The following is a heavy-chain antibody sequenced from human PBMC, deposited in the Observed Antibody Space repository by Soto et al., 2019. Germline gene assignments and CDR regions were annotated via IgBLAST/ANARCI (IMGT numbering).Heavy chain of an antibody. CDR1: GFTFTNAW. Sequence: VQLVESGGGLVKPGGSLRLSCAASGFTFTNAWMTWVRQGPGKGLEWVGRIKSKSDGGTIDYAAPVKGRCTISRDDSNNTLYLPMNSLKTEDTAVYYFTTGPNLLSLAAFDIWGQGTVVTVSS. CDR2: IKSKSDGGTI. V-gene: IGHV3-15*01. CDR3: TTGPNLLSLAAFDI. J-gene: IGHJ3*02.